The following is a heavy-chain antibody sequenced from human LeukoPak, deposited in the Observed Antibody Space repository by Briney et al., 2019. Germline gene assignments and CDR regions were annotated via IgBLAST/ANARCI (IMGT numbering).Heavy chain of an antibody. Sequence: PGGSLRLSCAASGFTFCNYWMHWVRQAPGKGLGCVSRINTDGSSTSYADSVKGRLTISRDNAENTVYLQMNRLRAEDTAVYYCASRGGGGSYADYWGQGTLVTVSS. CDR3: ASRGGGGSYADY. CDR1: GFTFCNYW. D-gene: IGHD1-26*01. J-gene: IGHJ4*02. CDR2: INTDGSST. V-gene: IGHV3-74*01.